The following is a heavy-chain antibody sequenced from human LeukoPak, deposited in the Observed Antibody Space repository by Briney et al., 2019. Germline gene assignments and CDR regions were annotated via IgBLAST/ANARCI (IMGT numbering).Heavy chain of an antibody. CDR3: ARNSDEGGIAVAGTDY. CDR1: GFTVSSNS. CDR2: ISSSGSTI. Sequence: GGSLRLSCTVSGFTVSSNSMSWVRQAPGKGLEWVSYISSSGSTIYYADSVKGRFTISRDNAKNSLYLQMNSLRAEDTALYYCARNSDEGGIAVAGTDYWGQGTLVTVSS. J-gene: IGHJ4*02. D-gene: IGHD6-19*01. V-gene: IGHV3-11*01.